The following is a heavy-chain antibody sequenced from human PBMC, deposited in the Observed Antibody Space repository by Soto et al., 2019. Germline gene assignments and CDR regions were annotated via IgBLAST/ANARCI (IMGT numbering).Heavy chain of an antibody. CDR1: GGSISSGGYY. CDR3: ARGGRRSPGMDV. Sequence: PSETLSLTCTVSGGSISSGGYYWSWIRQHPGKCLEWIGYIYYSGSTYYNPSLKSRVTISVDTSKDQFSLKLSSVTAADTAVYYCARGGRRSPGMDVWGQGTTVTVSS. CDR2: IYYSGST. J-gene: IGHJ6*02. V-gene: IGHV4-31*03.